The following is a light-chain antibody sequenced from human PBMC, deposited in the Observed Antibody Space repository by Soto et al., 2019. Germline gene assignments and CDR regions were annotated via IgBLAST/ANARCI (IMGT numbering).Light chain of an antibody. J-gene: IGKJ2*03. CDR1: QSVVRYF. CDR3: QQYHNSSFS. CDR2: GTS. Sequence: EIVLTQSPGTLSLSTGESAALSCRASQSVVRYFLAWYQQRPGQVPRLLIYGTSSRANGISDRFSGSGSGTDFTLTISRLEPEDSAVYYCQQYHNSSFSFGQGTKLEIK. V-gene: IGKV3-20*01.